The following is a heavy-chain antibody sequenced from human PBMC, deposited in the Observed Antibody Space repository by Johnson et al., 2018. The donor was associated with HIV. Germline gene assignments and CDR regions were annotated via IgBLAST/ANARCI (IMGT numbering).Heavy chain of an antibody. CDR1: GFTFSSYW. D-gene: IGHD2-15*01. V-gene: IGHV3-7*01. Sequence: VQLVESGGGLAQPGGSLRLSCAASGFTFSSYWMAWVRQAPGKGLEWVANVKQDGSEKNYVDSVKGRFTISRDNAKNSMYLQMNSLRGEDPAVYYCARVWVVEVARGAFDIWGQGTMVTVSS. CDR3: ARVWVVEVARGAFDI. J-gene: IGHJ3*02. CDR2: VKQDGSEK.